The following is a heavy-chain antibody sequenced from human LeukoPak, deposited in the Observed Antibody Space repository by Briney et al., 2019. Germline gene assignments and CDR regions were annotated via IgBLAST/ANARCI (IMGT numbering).Heavy chain of an antibody. CDR2: ISGSGGST. CDR1: GFTFSSYA. Sequence: GGSLRPSCAASGFTFSSYAMSWVRQAPGKGLEWVSAISGSGGSTYYADSVKGRFTISRDNSKNTLYLQMNSLRAEDTAVYYCAKYGYSYGGNYYGMDVWGQGTTVTVSS. J-gene: IGHJ6*02. CDR3: AKYGYSYGGNYYGMDV. D-gene: IGHD5-18*01. V-gene: IGHV3-23*01.